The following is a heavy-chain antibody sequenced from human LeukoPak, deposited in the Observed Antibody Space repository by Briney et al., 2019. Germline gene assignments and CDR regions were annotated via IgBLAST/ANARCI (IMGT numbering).Heavy chain of an antibody. CDR1: GFTFSSYA. Sequence: GSLRPSCAASGFTFSSYAMSWVRQAPGKGLEWVSAISGSGGSTYYADSVKGRFTISRDNSKNTLYLQMNSLRAEDTAVYYCAKSPYIVVINFDYWGQGTLVTVSS. CDR2: ISGSGGST. D-gene: IGHD3-22*01. J-gene: IGHJ4*02. V-gene: IGHV3-23*01. CDR3: AKSPYIVVINFDY.